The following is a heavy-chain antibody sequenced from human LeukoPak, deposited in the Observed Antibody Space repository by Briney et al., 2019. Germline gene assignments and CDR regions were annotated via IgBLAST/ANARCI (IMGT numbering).Heavy chain of an antibody. J-gene: IGHJ4*02. D-gene: IGHD2-2*01. CDR3: AGLGYCSSTSCYEFDY. CDR1: GYTFTSYG. Sequence: ASVKVSCKASGYTFTSYGISWVRQAPGQGLEWMGWISAYNGNTNYAQKLQGRVTMTTDTSTSTAYMELRSLRSDDTAVYYCAGLGYCSSTSCYEFDYWGQGTLVTVSS. V-gene: IGHV1-18*01. CDR2: ISAYNGNT.